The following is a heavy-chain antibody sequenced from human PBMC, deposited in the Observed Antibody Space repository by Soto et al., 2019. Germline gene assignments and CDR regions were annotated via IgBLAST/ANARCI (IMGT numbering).Heavy chain of an antibody. CDR1: GYTFTGYY. CDR3: ARARVLRYFDWLPLGGMDV. J-gene: IGHJ6*02. CDR2: INPNSGGT. V-gene: IGHV1-2*04. Sequence: QVQLVQSGAEVKKPGASVKVSCKASGYTFTGYYMHWVRQAPGQGLEWMGWINPNSGGTNYAQKFQGWVTMTRDTSINTAYMELSRLRSDDTAVYYCARARVLRYFDWLPLGGMDVWGQGTTVTVSS. D-gene: IGHD3-9*01.